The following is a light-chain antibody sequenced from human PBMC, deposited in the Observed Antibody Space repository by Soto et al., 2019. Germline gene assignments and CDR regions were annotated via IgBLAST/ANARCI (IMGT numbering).Light chain of an antibody. CDR1: QDITNH. Sequence: DIQMTQSPTSLSASVGDRVTITCQASQDITNHLNWYQQKPGKAPKLLIYEASNLETGVPSRFSGGGSGTDFTLTISSLQPEDVATYYCQQYGPYLLTFVPGTTLHMK. CDR2: EAS. V-gene: IGKV1-33*01. J-gene: IGKJ3*01. CDR3: QQYGPYLLT.